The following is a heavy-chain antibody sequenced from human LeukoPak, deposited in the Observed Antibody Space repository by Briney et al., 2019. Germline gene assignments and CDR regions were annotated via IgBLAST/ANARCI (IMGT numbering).Heavy chain of an antibody. CDR3: ASRGVIITRRYFDY. D-gene: IGHD3-10*01. J-gene: IGHJ4*02. V-gene: IGHV4-34*01. Sequence: SETLPLTCAVYGGSFSGYYWSWIRQPPGKGLEWIGEINHSGSTNYNPSLKSRVTISVDTSKNQFSLKLSSVTAADTAVYYCASRGVIITRRYFDYWGQGTLVTVSS. CDR2: INHSGST. CDR1: GGSFSGYY.